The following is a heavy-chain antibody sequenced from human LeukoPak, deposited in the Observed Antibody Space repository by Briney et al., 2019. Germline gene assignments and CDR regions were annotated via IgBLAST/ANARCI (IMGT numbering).Heavy chain of an antibody. Sequence: GGSLRLSCTASGFTFSTYNMHWVRQPTDKGLEWVSAVGTAGDTYYPGSVKGRFTISRENAKNSLYLQMNSLRVGDTAVYYCARRGDSRGYYDAFDIWGQGTMVTVSS. V-gene: IGHV3-13*01. CDR2: VGTAGDT. CDR3: ARRGDSRGYYDAFDI. CDR1: GFTFSTYN. J-gene: IGHJ3*02. D-gene: IGHD3-22*01.